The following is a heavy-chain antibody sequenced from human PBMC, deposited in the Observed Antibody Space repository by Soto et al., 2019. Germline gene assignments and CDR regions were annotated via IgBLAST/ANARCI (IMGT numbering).Heavy chain of an antibody. CDR1: GFTFSNAW. V-gene: IGHV3-15*01. CDR3: TTAHLPGNYYYYMDV. Sequence: EVQLVESGGGLVKPGGSLRLSCAASGFTFSNAWMSWVRQAPGKGLEWVGRIKSKTDGGTTDYAAPVKGRFTISRDDSKNTLYLQMNSLKTEDTAVYYCTTAHLPGNYYYYMDVWGKGTTVTVSS. J-gene: IGHJ6*03. CDR2: IKSKTDGGTT.